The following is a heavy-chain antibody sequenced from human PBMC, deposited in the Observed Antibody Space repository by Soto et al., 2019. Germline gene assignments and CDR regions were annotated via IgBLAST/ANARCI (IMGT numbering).Heavy chain of an antibody. V-gene: IGHV4-31*03. J-gene: IGHJ4*02. Sequence: PSETLSLACPVSAGSIFSGGYYWSWIRQHPGKVLEWIGYISYSGSPYYNPSLKSRVSISVDTSKNQFSMNLRSVTAADTAVYYCARGVRGYSGYEPSDYWGQGTLVTVSS. CDR1: AGSIFSGGYY. CDR2: ISYSGSP. D-gene: IGHD5-12*01. CDR3: ARGVRGYSGYEPSDY.